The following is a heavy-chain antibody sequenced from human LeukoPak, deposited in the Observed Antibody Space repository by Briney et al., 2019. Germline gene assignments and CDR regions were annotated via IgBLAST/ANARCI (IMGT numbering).Heavy chain of an antibody. D-gene: IGHD1-26*01. V-gene: IGHV1-2*06. CDR2: INPNSGGT. J-gene: IGHJ6*03. CDR3: ARYGKGLAHMDV. CDR1: GYTFTGYY. Sequence: ASVKVSCKASGYTFTGYYMHWVRQAPGQGLEWMGRINPNSGGTNYAQKFQGRVTMTRDTSISTAYMELSRLRSDDTAVYYCARYGKGLAHMDVWGKGTTVTVSS.